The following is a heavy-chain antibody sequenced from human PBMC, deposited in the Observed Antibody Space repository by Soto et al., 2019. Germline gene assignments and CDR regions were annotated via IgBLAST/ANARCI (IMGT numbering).Heavy chain of an antibody. CDR3: ATASSVTAGFYFDY. D-gene: IGHD6-13*01. Sequence: GASVKVSCKVSGYTLTELSMHWVRQAPGKGLEWMGGFDPEDGETIYAQKFQGRATMTEDTSTDTAYMELSSLRSEDTAVYYCATASSVTAGFYFDYWGQGTLVTVSS. V-gene: IGHV1-24*01. CDR1: GYTLTELS. CDR2: FDPEDGET. J-gene: IGHJ4*02.